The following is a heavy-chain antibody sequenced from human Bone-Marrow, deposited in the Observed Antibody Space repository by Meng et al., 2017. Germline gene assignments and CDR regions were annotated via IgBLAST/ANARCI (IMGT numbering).Heavy chain of an antibody. CDR2: INHSGST. Sequence: HLRLCVTGLFKSSWHLSLVCVVAGGTFSDYYWSWIRQPPGKGREWIGEINHSGSTNYNPSLESRATISVDTSQNNLSLKLSSVTAADSAVYYCARGPTTMAHDFDYWGQGTLVTVSS. CDR3: ARGPTTMAHDFDY. CDR1: GGTFSDYY. J-gene: IGHJ4*02. V-gene: IGHV4-34*01. D-gene: IGHD4-11*01.